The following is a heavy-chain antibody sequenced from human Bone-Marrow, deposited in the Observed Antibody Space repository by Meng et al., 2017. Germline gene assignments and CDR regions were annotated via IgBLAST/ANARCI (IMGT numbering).Heavy chain of an antibody. CDR2: IYYSGST. D-gene: IGHD3-10*01. J-gene: IGHJ4*02. CDR3: ARDQIPKNYYGSGSTIDY. CDR1: GGSISSSSYY. V-gene: IGHV4-39*07. Sequence: SETLSLTCTVSGGSISSSSYYWGWIRQPPGKGLEWIGSIYYSGSTYYNPSLKSRVTISVDTSKNQFSLKLSSVTAADTAVYYCARDQIPKNYYGSGSTIDYWGQGTLVTVSS.